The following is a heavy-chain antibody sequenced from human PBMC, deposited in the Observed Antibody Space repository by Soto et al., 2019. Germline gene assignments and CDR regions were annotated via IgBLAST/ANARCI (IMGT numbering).Heavy chain of an antibody. CDR3: ARDLVGPWFWSGYLDGFDV. CDR2: ISFDGNTK. CDR1: GFPFNGYA. D-gene: IGHD3-3*01. Sequence: PGGSLRLSCAASGFPFNGYAMHWVRQAPGKGLEWVAVISFDGNTKYYADSVKGRFTISRDNSKNTVFVQMNSLRGEDTAVYYCARDLVGPWFWSGYLDGFDVWGQGTTVTVSS. V-gene: IGHV3-30-3*01. J-gene: IGHJ6*02.